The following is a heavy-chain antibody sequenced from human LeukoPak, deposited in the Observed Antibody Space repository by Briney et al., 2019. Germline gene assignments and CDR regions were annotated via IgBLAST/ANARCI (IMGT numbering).Heavy chain of an antibody. CDR3: AREEARARDAFDI. CDR1: GYTFTSYY. CDR2: INPSGGST. V-gene: IGHV1-46*01. J-gene: IGHJ3*02. Sequence: ASVKVSCKASGYTFTSYYMHWVRQAPGQGLEWMGIINPSGGSTSYAQKFQGRVTMTRDMSTSTVYMELSSLRSVDTAVYYCAREEARARDAFDIWGQGTMVTVSS.